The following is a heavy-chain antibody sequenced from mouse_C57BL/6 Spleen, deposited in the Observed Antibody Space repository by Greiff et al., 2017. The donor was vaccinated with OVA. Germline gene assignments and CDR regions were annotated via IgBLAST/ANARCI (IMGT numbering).Heavy chain of an antibody. Sequence: EVKLVESGGDLVKPGGSLKLSCAASGFTFSSYGMSWVRQTPDTRLEWVATISSGGSYTYYPDSVKGRFTISRDNAKNTLYLQMSSLKSEDTAMYYCARQTGDYFDYWGQGTTLTVSS. CDR1: GFTFSSYG. CDR2: ISSGGSYT. V-gene: IGHV5-6*01. J-gene: IGHJ2*01. CDR3: ARQTGDYFDY.